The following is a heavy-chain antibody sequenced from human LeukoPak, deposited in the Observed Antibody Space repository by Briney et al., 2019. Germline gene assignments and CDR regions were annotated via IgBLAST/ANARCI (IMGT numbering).Heavy chain of an antibody. CDR1: GFTFSDYY. CDR3: AREDPITGTTLSDY. Sequence: GGSLRLSCAASGFTFSDYYMSWIRQVPGKGLEWVSYISSSGSTIYYADSVKGRFTISRDNAKNSLYLQMNSLRAEDTAVYYCAREDPITGTTLSDYWGQGTLVTVSS. J-gene: IGHJ4*02. CDR2: ISSSGSTI. V-gene: IGHV3-11*01. D-gene: IGHD1-20*01.